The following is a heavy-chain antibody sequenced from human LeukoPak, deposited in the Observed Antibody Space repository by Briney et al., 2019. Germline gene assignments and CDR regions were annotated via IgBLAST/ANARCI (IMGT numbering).Heavy chain of an antibody. D-gene: IGHD6-13*01. V-gene: IGHV4-59*01. CDR2: IYYSGST. CDR1: GGYISSYC. CDR3: ARLSSQDAFDI. Sequence: SETLSPTCTVSGGYISSYCWSWIRQPPGKGLEWIGYIYYSGSTNYNPSLKSRVTISVDTSKNQFSLKLSSVTAADTAVYYCARLSSQDAFDIWGQGTMVTVSS. J-gene: IGHJ3*02.